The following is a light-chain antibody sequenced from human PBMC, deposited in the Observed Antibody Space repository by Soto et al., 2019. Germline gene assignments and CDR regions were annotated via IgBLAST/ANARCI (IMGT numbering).Light chain of an antibody. J-gene: IGKJ2*01. V-gene: IGKV3-20*01. Sequence: EIVLTQSPGTLSLSPGERATPSCRASQIISTNFLAWYQQKPGQAPRLLMFDASRRATGIPDRISGSGSGTDFTLTISRLEPEDFAVYYCQQYGTSPYTFGQGTKLEIK. CDR3: QQYGTSPYT. CDR1: QIISTNF. CDR2: DAS.